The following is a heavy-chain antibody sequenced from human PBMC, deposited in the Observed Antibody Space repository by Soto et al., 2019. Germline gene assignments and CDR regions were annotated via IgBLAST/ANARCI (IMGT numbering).Heavy chain of an antibody. J-gene: IGHJ4*02. V-gene: IGHV5-10-1*04. CDR1: GYSFAGYW. CDR3: ARSSSGDYYDSSGYYDYFDY. Sequence: GESLKISCKGSGYSFAGYWITWVRQEPGKGLEWRGRIDPSDSQTYYSPSFQGQVTISADKSISTAYLQWSSLQASDTAMYYCARSSSGDYYDSSGYYDYFDYLGQGALVTVSS. D-gene: IGHD3-22*01. CDR2: IDPSDSQT.